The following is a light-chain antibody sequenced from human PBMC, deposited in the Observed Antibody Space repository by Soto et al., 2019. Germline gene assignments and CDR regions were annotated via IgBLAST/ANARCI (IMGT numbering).Light chain of an antibody. J-gene: IGLJ2*01. CDR2: SNT. V-gene: IGLV1-40*01. Sequence: QSVLTQPPSVSGAPGQRVTISCTGSSSNNGATYDVHWYQHLPGTPPRLPIYSNTNRPAGVPDRFSGSTSGTSASLAITGLQAEDEADYYCQSYDSSLSGSIFGGGTKVTVL. CDR1: SSNNGATYD. CDR3: QSYDSSLSGSI.